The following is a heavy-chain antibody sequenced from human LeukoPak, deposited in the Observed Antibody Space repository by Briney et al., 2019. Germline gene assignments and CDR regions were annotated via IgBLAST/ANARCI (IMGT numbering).Heavy chain of an antibody. CDR1: GFTVSSNN. Sequence: GGSLRLSCAVSGFTVSSNNMNWVRQAPGKGLEWVSVIYRGGRTYYADSVKGRFTISRDNSMNTLYLQMNSLRAEDTAVYYCARGRVAAAGIDYWGQGTLVTVSS. D-gene: IGHD6-13*01. J-gene: IGHJ4*02. CDR2: IYRGGRT. V-gene: IGHV3-53*01. CDR3: ARGRVAAAGIDY.